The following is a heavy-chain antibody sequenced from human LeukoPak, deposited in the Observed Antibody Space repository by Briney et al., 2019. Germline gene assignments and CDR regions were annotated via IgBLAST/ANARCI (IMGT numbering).Heavy chain of an antibody. Sequence: GGSLRLSCAASGFTFSSYAMHWVRQAPGKGLEWVAVISYDGSNKYYADSVKGRFTISRDNSKNTLYLQMNSLRAEDTAVYYCAKGGSRGEPDYWGQGTLVTVSS. D-gene: IGHD3-16*01. V-gene: IGHV3-30-3*01. CDR1: GFTFSSYA. CDR3: AKGGSRGEPDY. J-gene: IGHJ4*02. CDR2: ISYDGSNK.